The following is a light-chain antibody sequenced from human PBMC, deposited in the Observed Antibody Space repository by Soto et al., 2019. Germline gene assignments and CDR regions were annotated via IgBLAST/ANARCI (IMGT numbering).Light chain of an antibody. CDR2: YDS. Sequence: SYELTQPPSVSVAPGKTARITCGGNNSGSKSVHWYQQKPGQAPVLVIYYDSDGPSGIPERFSCSNSGNTATLTLSRVEAGDEDDYYYQVWYSSSDPPYVFGTGTKVTVL. V-gene: IGLV3-21*04. CDR3: QVWYSSSDPPYV. J-gene: IGLJ1*01. CDR1: NSGSKS.